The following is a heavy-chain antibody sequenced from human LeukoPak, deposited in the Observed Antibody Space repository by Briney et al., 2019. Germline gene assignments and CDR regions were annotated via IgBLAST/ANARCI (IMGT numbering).Heavy chain of an antibody. V-gene: IGHV4-59*08. CDR1: GGSISSYY. J-gene: IGHJ4*02. CDR3: AVNMGGGNRFDY. Sequence: PSEPLSLTCTVSGGSISSYYWSWIRQPPGKGLEWIGYIYYSGSTNYNPSLKSRVTISVDTSKNQFSLKLSSVTAADTAVYYCAVNMGGGNRFDYWGQGTLVTVSS. D-gene: IGHD4-23*01. CDR2: IYYSGST.